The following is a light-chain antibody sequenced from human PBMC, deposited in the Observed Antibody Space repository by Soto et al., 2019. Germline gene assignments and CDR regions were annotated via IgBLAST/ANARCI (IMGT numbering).Light chain of an antibody. CDR2: AAS. Sequence: DIQMTQSPSSLSASVGDRVTITCRASQSISSYLNWYQQKPGKAPKLLIYAASSWQSGVPSRFSGSGSGTDFTLTISSLQPEDFATYYCQQSYSTPQTFGQGTKVDIK. J-gene: IGKJ1*01. CDR1: QSISSY. V-gene: IGKV1-39*01. CDR3: QQSYSTPQT.